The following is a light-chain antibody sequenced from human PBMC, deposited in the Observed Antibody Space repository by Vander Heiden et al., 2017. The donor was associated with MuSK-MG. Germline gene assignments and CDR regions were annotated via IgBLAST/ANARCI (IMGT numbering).Light chain of an antibody. J-gene: IGLJ2*01. Sequence: QSLLTQPPSVSGPPGQRVTLSCAGTSSNIGADFGVHWYQQLPGTAPKLLIFSDTIRPSGVPDRFLASKSGSSASLAITGLHTDDEAHYYCQSYDSAMREPVFGGGTKLTVL. CDR2: SDT. CDR1: SSNIGADFG. CDR3: QSYDSAMREPV. V-gene: IGLV1-40*01.